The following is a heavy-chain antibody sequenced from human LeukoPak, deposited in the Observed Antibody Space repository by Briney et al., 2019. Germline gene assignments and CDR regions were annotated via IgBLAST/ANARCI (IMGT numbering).Heavy chain of an antibody. D-gene: IGHD3-16*01. J-gene: IGHJ4*02. CDR2: ISSTSSAI. CDR1: GFTFRSYS. V-gene: IGHV3-48*02. CDR3: ARVIGSYGDSAY. Sequence: GGSLRLSCTAPGFTFRSYSMNWVRQAPGKGLEWLPYISSTSSAIYYADSLKGRFTISRDNAKNSLYLQMDSLRDEDTAVYYCARVIGSYGDSAYWGQGTLVTVSS.